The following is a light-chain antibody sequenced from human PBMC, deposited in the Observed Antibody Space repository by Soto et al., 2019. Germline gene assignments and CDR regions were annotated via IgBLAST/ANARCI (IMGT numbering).Light chain of an antibody. CDR3: ISYRSRSTPHYV. Sequence: QSALTQPASVSGSPGQSITIPCTGTSSDVGGYNSVSWYQQHPGKAPKLLIYGVTNRPSWVSDRFSGSKSGNTASLTISGLPSEDEADYYCISYRSRSTPHYVFGTGTKLTVL. V-gene: IGLV2-14*03. CDR2: GVT. CDR1: SSDVGGYNS. J-gene: IGLJ1*01.